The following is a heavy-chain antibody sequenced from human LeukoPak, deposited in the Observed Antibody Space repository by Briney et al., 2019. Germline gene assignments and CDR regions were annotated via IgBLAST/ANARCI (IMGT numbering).Heavy chain of an antibody. CDR2: INPNGITT. V-gene: IGHV3-74*01. Sequence: GGSLRLSCAASGFTFSSYWMNWVRQAPGKGLVWVARINPNGITTTYTDSVKGRFTISRDNAKNTLYLQVNSLRAEDTAVYYCAKDFAGDRDYWGQGTLVTVSS. CDR3: AKDFAGDRDY. J-gene: IGHJ4*02. CDR1: GFTFSSYW. D-gene: IGHD4-17*01.